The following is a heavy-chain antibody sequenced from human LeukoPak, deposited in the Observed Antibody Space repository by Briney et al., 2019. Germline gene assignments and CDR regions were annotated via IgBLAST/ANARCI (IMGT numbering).Heavy chain of an antibody. CDR3: ARAGRITIFGVVPSPFDY. CDR2: IYSGGST. V-gene: IGHV3-53*01. J-gene: IGHJ4*02. D-gene: IGHD3-3*01. CDR1: GFTVSSNY. Sequence: GGSLRLSCAASGFTVSSNYMSWVRQAPGKGLEWVSVIYSGGSTYYADSVKGRFTISRDNSKNTLYLQMNSLRAEDTAVYYCARAGRITIFGVVPSPFDYWGQGTLVTVSS.